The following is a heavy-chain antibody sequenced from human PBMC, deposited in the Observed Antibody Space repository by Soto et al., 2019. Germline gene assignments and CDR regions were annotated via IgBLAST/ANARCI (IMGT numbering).Heavy chain of an antibody. CDR1: GFTFSSYA. Sequence: GGSLRLSCAASGFTFSSYAMSWVRQAPGKGLEWVSAISGSGGSTYYADSVKGRFTISRDNSKNTLYLQMNSLRAEDTAVYYCAKEMSKNFGVVIPGGIDYWGQGTLVTVSS. CDR2: ISGSGGST. D-gene: IGHD3-3*01. V-gene: IGHV3-23*01. J-gene: IGHJ4*02. CDR3: AKEMSKNFGVVIPGGIDY.